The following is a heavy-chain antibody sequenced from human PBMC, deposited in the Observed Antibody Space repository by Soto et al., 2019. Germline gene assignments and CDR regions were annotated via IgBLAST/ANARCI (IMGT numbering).Heavy chain of an antibody. J-gene: IGHJ6*02. Sequence: PGESLKISWKGSGCSFTSYWIGWMLQMPGKGLEGMGIIYPGDSDTRYSPSFQGQVTISADKSISTAYLQWSSLKASDTAMYYCARDYYDSSGYSGGYYYGMDVWGQGTTVTVSS. D-gene: IGHD3-22*01. CDR2: IYPGDSDT. CDR3: ARDYYDSSGYSGGYYYGMDV. V-gene: IGHV5-51*01. CDR1: GCSFTSYW.